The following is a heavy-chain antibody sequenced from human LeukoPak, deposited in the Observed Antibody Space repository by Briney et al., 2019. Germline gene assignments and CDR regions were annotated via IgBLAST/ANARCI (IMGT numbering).Heavy chain of an antibody. Sequence: GGSLRLSCAASGFTFSDYYMSWIRQATGKGLEWVSYISGSGSHTTYADSVRGRFTISRDNAKNSLSLQVNSLRADDTAVYYCARVGSTVAAGTPDYWGQGTLVTVSS. CDR1: GFTFSDYY. CDR2: ISGSGSHT. CDR3: ARVGSTVAAGTPDY. V-gene: IGHV3-11*06. D-gene: IGHD6-13*01. J-gene: IGHJ4*02.